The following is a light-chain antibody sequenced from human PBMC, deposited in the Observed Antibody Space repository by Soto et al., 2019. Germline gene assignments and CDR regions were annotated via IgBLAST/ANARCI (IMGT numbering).Light chain of an antibody. CDR1: QSVSSSY. Sequence: ETVLTQSPGTLSLSPEERATLSCRASQSVSSSYLAWYQQKPGQAPRRLIYGASSRATGIPDRFSGSGSGTDFTLTISRLEPEECAVYYCQQYGSSPLTFVGGTKVEIK. CDR3: QQYGSSPLT. CDR2: GAS. J-gene: IGKJ4*01. V-gene: IGKV3-20*01.